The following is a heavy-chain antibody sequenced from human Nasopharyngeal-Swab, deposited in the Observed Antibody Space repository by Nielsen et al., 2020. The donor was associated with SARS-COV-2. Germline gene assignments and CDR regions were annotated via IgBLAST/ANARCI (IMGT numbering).Heavy chain of an antibody. V-gene: IGHV1-24*01. Sequence: ASVKVSCKVSGYTLTELSMHWVRQAPGKGLEWMGGFYPEDGETIYAQKFQGRVTMTEDTSTDTAYMELSSLRSEETAVYYCATAPMTTVTKGWFDPWGQGTLVTVSS. CDR2: FYPEDGET. CDR3: ATAPMTTVTKGWFDP. CDR1: GYTLTELS. J-gene: IGHJ5*02. D-gene: IGHD4-17*01.